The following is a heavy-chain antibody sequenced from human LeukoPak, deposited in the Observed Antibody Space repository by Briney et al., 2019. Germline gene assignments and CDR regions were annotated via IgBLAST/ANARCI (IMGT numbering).Heavy chain of an antibody. V-gene: IGHV4-4*07. CDR1: GGSISSYY. CDR3: ARTQSQSGSYRYYFGY. D-gene: IGHD1-26*01. CDR2: IYTNGST. Sequence: SETLSLTCTVSGGSISSYYWSWIRQPAGKGLEWIGRIYTNGSTNYNPSLKSRVTMSLDPSKNQFSLKLNSVTAADTAVYYCARTQSQSGSYRYYFGYWGQGTLVTVSS. J-gene: IGHJ4*02.